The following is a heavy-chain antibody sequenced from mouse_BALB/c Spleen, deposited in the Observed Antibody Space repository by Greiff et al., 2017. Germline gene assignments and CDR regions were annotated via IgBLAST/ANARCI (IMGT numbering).Heavy chain of an antibody. J-gene: IGHJ4*01. CDR1: GFAFSSYD. CDR2: ISSGGGST. CDR3: ARQEGMITTPYYAMDY. V-gene: IGHV5-12-1*01. Sequence: EVKLMESGGGLVKPGGSLKLSCAASGFAFSSYDMSWVRQTPEKRLEWVAYISSGGGSTYYPDTVKGRFTISRDNAKNTLYLQMSSLKSEDTAMYYCARQEGMITTPYYAMDYWGQGTSVTVSS. D-gene: IGHD2-4*01.